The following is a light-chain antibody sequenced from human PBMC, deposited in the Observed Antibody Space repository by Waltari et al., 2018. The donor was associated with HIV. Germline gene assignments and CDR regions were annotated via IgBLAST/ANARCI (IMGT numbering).Light chain of an antibody. Sequence: QSVLSQSPSISGTPGQRVSISCSCSSSNIGGPSVSWYQQGPGTTPKLLIFWNTQRPSGVSDRFSGSVSGTSASLAISGLRSEDEADYYCAVWDVSLSAQVFGGGTTLTVL. CDR1: SSNIGGPS. V-gene: IGLV1-47*01. CDR2: WNT. CDR3: AVWDVSLSAQV. J-gene: IGLJ3*02.